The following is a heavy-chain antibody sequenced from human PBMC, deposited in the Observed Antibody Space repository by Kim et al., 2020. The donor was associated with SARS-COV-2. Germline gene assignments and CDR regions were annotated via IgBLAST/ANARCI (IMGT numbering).Heavy chain of an antibody. V-gene: IGHV3-74*01. D-gene: IGHD7-27*01. Sequence: GGSLRLSCAASGFTFSSYWMHWVRQAPGKGLVWVSRINSDGSSTSYADSVKGRFTISRDNAKNTLYLQMNSLRAEDTAVYYCARDNINWGSYYYYYGMDVWGQGTTVTVSS. CDR2: INSDGSST. CDR1: GFTFSSYW. CDR3: ARDNINWGSYYYYYGMDV. J-gene: IGHJ6*02.